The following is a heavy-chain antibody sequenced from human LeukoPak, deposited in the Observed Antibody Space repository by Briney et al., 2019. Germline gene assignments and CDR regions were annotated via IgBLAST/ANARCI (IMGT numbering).Heavy chain of an antibody. V-gene: IGHV4-59*12. D-gene: IGHD1-20*01. CDR1: GGSISSYY. CDR3: ARFSDNWYFDY. J-gene: IGHJ4*02. CDR2: IYYSGST. Sequence: SETLSLTCTVSGGSISSYYWSWIRQPPGKGLEWIGYIYYSGSTYYNPSLKSRVTISVDTSKNQFSLKLTSVTAADTAVYYCARFSDNWYFDYWGQGALVTVSS.